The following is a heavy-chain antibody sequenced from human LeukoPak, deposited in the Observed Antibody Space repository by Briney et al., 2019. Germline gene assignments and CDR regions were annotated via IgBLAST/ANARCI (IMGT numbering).Heavy chain of an antibody. Sequence: GASVKVSCKASGYTFTSYDINWVRQATGQGLEWMGWMNPNSGNTGYAQKFQGRVTITRNTSISTAYMELSSLRSEDTAVYYCARGSFWSGYYTYYYYYYMDVWGKGTTVTVSS. CDR3: ARGSFWSGYYTYYYYYYMDV. J-gene: IGHJ6*03. CDR1: GYTFTSYD. D-gene: IGHD3-3*01. CDR2: MNPNSGNT. V-gene: IGHV1-8*03.